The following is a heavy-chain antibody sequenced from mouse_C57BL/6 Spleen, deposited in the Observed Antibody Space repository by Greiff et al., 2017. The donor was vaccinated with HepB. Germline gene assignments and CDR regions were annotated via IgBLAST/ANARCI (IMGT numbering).Heavy chain of an antibody. V-gene: IGHV1-54*01. CDR1: GYAFTNYL. CDR3: ARGDTTVVDYAMDY. Sequence: QVQLQQSGAELVRPGTSVKVSCKASGYAFTNYLIEWVKQRPGQGLEWIGVINPGSGGTNSNEKFKGKATLTADKSSSTAYMQLSSLTSEDSAVYFCARGDTTVVDYAMDYWGQGTSVTVAS. CDR2: INPGSGGT. J-gene: IGHJ4*01. D-gene: IGHD1-1*01.